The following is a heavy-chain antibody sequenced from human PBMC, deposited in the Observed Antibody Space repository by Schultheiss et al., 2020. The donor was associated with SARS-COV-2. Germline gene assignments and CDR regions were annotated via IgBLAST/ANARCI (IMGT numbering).Heavy chain of an antibody. Sequence: ASVKVSCKASGYTFTGYYMHWVRQAPGQGLEWMGWINPNSGGTNYAQKFQGRVTMTRDTSISTAYMELSRLRSDDTALYYCAKDVGLSSYYYDSSGYPRGVYPVGYAFDIWGQGTMVTVSS. CDR2: INPNSGGT. V-gene: IGHV1-2*02. CDR3: AKDVGLSSYYYDSSGYPRGVYPVGYAFDI. D-gene: IGHD3-22*01. CDR1: GYTFTGYY. J-gene: IGHJ3*02.